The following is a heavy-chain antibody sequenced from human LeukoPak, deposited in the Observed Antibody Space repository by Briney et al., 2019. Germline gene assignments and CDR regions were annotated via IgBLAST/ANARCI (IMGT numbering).Heavy chain of an antibody. CDR1: GGTFSSYA. D-gene: IGHD2-21*02. J-gene: IGHJ4*02. V-gene: IGHV1-18*01. CDR2: ISAYNGNT. CDR3: ARDRPQVVVTLIDY. Sequence: ASVKVSCKASGGTFSSYAISWVRQAPGQGLEWMGWISAYNGNTNYAQKLQGRVTMTTDTSTSTAYMELRSLRSDDTAVYYCARDRPQVVVTLIDYWGQGTLVTVSS.